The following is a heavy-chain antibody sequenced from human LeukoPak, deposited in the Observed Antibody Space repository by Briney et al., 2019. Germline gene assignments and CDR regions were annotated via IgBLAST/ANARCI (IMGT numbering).Heavy chain of an antibody. J-gene: IGHJ4*02. Sequence: PETLSLTCGLSVGSASSTNWWTWIRQPPGKGLEWSGEVHLDGRTNFNPSLKSRLTMSVDLSENHVSLKLTSVTAADTAVYYCAREGGFYRPLDYSGEGTLVTVSS. CDR3: AREGGFYRPLDY. D-gene: IGHD6-25*01. CDR2: VHLDGRT. CDR1: VGSASSTNW. V-gene: IGHV4-4*03.